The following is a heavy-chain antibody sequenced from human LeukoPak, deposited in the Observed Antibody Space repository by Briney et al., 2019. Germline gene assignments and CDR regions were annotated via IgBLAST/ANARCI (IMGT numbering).Heavy chain of an antibody. CDR1: GFTFSDYY. CDR2: ISSSSSYT. D-gene: IGHD3-9*01. Sequence: PGGSLRLSCAASGFTFSDYYMSWIRQAPGKGLEWVSYISSSSSYTNCADSVKGRFTISRDNAKNSLFLQMNSLRAEDTAVYYCARSLAYYDILTGYYYYYYHGMDVWGKGTTVTVSS. J-gene: IGHJ6*04. V-gene: IGHV3-11*06. CDR3: ARSLAYYDILTGYYYYYYHGMDV.